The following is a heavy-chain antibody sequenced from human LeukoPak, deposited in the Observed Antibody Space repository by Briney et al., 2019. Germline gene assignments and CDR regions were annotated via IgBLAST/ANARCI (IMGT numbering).Heavy chain of an antibody. Sequence: SETLSLTCTVSGYSISSAYYWGWTRRPPGKGLGWIGSILVSGITYTTPSPKSRVTISADTSTNTFSLRLSSVPGAHTAVYYCAIGVGYCSGGRCYSNWFDPWGQGALVTVSS. CDR2: ILVSGIT. D-gene: IGHD2-15*01. J-gene: IGHJ5*02. V-gene: IGHV4-38-2*02. CDR1: GYSISSAYY. CDR3: AIGVGYCSGGRCYSNWFDP.